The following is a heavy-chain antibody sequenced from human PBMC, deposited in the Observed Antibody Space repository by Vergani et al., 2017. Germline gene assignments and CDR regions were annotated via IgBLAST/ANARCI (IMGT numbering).Heavy chain of an antibody. J-gene: IGHJ6*02. CDR3: GRSPGWYYYYGMDV. V-gene: IGHV4-39*01. CDR1: GGSISSSSYY. Sequence: QLQLQESGPGLVKPSETLSLTCTVSGGSISSSSYYWGWIRQPPGKGLEWIGSIYYSGSTYYNPSLKSRVHISVDTSKNQFSLKLSSVTAADTAVYYCGRSPGWYYYYGMDVWGQGTTVTVSS. CDR2: IYYSGST.